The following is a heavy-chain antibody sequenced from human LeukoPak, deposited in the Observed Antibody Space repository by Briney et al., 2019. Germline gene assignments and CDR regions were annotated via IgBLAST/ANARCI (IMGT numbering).Heavy chain of an antibody. J-gene: IGHJ4*02. V-gene: IGHV4-4*02. Sequence: SGTLSLTCAVSGGSISSSNWGSWVRQPPGKGLEWIGEIYHSGSTNYNPSLKSRVTISVDKSKNQFSLKLSSVTAADTAVYYCARVYRHTPIAVAGSRFDYWGQGTLVTVSS. CDR1: GGSISSSNW. CDR2: IYHSGST. D-gene: IGHD6-13*01. CDR3: ARVYRHTPIAVAGSRFDY.